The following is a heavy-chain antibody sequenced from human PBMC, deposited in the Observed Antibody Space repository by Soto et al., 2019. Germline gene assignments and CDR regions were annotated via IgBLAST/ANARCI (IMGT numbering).Heavy chain of an antibody. CDR1: GGSISSYY. Sequence: SETLSLTCTASGGSISSYYWSWIRQPPGKGLEWIGYIYYSGSTNYNPSLKSRVTISVDTSKNQFSLKLSSVTAADTAVYYCARDRAPGYYDSSGYYPDYYGMDGWGQGTTVTVSS. J-gene: IGHJ6*02. CDR3: ARDRAPGYYDSSGYYPDYYGMDG. CDR2: IYYSGST. V-gene: IGHV4-59*01. D-gene: IGHD3-22*01.